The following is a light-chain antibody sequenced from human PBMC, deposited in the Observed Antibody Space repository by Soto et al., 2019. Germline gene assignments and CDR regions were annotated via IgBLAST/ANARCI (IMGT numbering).Light chain of an antibody. CDR2: GNS. CDR3: QSYDSSLSGSRV. CDR1: SSNIGAGYD. V-gene: IGLV1-40*01. J-gene: IGLJ3*02. Sequence: QLVLTQPPSVSGAPGQRVTISCTGSSSNIGAGYDVHWYQQLPGTPPKFLIYGNSNRPSGVPDRFSGSKSGTSASLAITGLQAEDEADYYCQSYDSSLSGSRVFGGGTKVTVL.